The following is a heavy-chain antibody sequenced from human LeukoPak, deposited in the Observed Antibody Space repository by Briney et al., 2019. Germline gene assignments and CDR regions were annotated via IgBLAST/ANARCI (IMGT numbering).Heavy chain of an antibody. D-gene: IGHD5-24*01. Sequence: GGSLRLSCAASGFTFSSYAMHRVRQAPGKGLEYVSAISSNGGSTSYANSVKGRFTISRDNSKNTLYLQMNSLTAEDTGVYYCARTSLSGDGYRVGYFDYWGQGNLVTVSS. CDR1: GFTFSSYA. CDR3: ARTSLSGDGYRVGYFDY. J-gene: IGHJ4*02. CDR2: ISSNGGST. V-gene: IGHV3-64*01.